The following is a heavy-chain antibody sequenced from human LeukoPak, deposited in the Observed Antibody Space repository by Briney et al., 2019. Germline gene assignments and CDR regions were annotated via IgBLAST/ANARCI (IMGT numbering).Heavy chain of an antibody. CDR3: ARTWHRRCSSTSCYDRWFDP. D-gene: IGHD2-2*01. Sequence: GGSLRLSCAASGFIFDNYAMSWVRQAAGKELEWVSTISGGGDSTYYADSVKGRFTISRDNSKNTLYLQMNSLRAEDTAVYYCARTWHRRCSSTSCYDRWFDPWGQGTLVTVSS. CDR1: GFIFDNYA. CDR2: ISGGGDST. V-gene: IGHV3-23*01. J-gene: IGHJ5*02.